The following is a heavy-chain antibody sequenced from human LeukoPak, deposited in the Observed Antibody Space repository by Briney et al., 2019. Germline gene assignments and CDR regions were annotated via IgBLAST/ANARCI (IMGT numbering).Heavy chain of an antibody. D-gene: IGHD5-18*01. V-gene: IGHV4-39*07. J-gene: IGHJ4*02. CDR3: ARLRVRGYGYGPWEGPTWLDY. CDR1: GGSISSSSYY. CDR2: FNYSGSY. Sequence: SETLSLTCTVSGGSISSSSYYWGWIRQPPGKGLEWIGNFNYSGSYYYNPSLKSRVTMSVDTSKNQFSLKLSSVTAANTAVYYGARLRVRGYGYGPWEGPTWLDYWGQGTLVTVSS.